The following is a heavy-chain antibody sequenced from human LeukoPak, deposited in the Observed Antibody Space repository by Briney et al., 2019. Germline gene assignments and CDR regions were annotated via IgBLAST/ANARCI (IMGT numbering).Heavy chain of an antibody. CDR2: FSFNGVTT. Sequence: PGGSLRLSCAASGFTFSNYAMSWVRQAPGMGLEWVSTFSFNGVTTYYADSAKGRFTISRDNAKNSLYLQMNSLRAEDTAVYYCAELGITMIGGVWGKGTTVTISS. V-gene: IGHV3-23*01. D-gene: IGHD3-10*02. CDR1: GFTFSNYA. CDR3: AELGITMIGGV. J-gene: IGHJ6*04.